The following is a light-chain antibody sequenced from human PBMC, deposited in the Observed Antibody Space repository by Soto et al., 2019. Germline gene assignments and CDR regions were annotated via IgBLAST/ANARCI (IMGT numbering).Light chain of an antibody. CDR1: QSVSSSY. Sequence: EIVLTQSPGTLSLSPGERATLSCRASQSVSSSYLAWYQHKAGRAPRLLIYGASSRATGIPDRFSGSGSGTDFTLTISRLEPEDFAVYYCQQYGSSPLTFGGGTKVDIK. V-gene: IGKV3-20*01. J-gene: IGKJ4*01. CDR2: GAS. CDR3: QQYGSSPLT.